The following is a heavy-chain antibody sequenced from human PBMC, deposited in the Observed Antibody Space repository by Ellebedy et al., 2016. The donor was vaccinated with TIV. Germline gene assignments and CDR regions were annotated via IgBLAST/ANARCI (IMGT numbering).Heavy chain of an antibody. CDR3: ATRPLTMIVLAEYFFDY. J-gene: IGHJ4*02. D-gene: IGHD3-22*01. CDR1: GFPLGNYA. CDR2: ISGSGDSI. V-gene: IGHV3-23*01. Sequence: GESLKISCAASGFPLGNYAMSWVRQAPGKGLEWVSTISGSGDSIYYADSVRGRFTISRDNSKNTLFLHMDRLRAEATAVYYCATRPLTMIVLAEYFFDYWGQGTLVTVSS.